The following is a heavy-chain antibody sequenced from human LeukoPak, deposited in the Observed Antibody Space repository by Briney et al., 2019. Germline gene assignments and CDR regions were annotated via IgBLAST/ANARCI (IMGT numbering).Heavy chain of an antibody. D-gene: IGHD3-16*01. CDR3: ARYDSRGSASTRFDY. CDR1: GYSLGKNYY. Sequence: SETLSLTCAVSGYSLGKNYYWGWIRQPPGKGREWIGGSYGTGSASYNPSLMNRLTMSVDTSKTHFSLKLTSVTAADTAVYYCARYDSRGSASTRFDYWGQGILVTISS. V-gene: IGHV4-38-2*01. CDR2: SYGTGSA. J-gene: IGHJ4*02.